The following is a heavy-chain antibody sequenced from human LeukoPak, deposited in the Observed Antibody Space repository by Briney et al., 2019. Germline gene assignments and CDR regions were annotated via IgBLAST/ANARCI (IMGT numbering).Heavy chain of an antibody. Sequence: ASVKVPCKASGYTFTGYYMHWVRQAPGQGLEWMGWINPNSGGTNYAQKFQGRVTMTRDTSISTAYMELSRLRSDDTAVYYCASCYDFWSRDYYGMDVWGQGTTVTVSS. CDR3: ASCYDFWSRDYYGMDV. J-gene: IGHJ6*02. V-gene: IGHV1-2*02. D-gene: IGHD3-3*01. CDR2: INPNSGGT. CDR1: GYTFTGYY.